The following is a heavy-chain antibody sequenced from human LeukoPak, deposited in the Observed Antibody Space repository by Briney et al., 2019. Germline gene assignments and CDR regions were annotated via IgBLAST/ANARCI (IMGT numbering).Heavy chain of an antibody. CDR2: ISSSGSTI. CDR1: GFTLSSYE. V-gene: IGHV3-48*03. CDR3: ARGLRYFDWLNWFDP. J-gene: IGHJ5*02. Sequence: GGSLRLSCAASGFTLSSYEMNWVRQAPGKGLEWVSYISSSGSTIYYADSVKGRFTISRDNAKNTLYLQMNSLRAEDTAVYYCARGLRYFDWLNWFDPWGQGTLVTVSS. D-gene: IGHD3-9*01.